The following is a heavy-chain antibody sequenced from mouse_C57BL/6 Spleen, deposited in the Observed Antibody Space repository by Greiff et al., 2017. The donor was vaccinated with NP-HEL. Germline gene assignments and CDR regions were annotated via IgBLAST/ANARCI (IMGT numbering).Heavy chain of an antibody. J-gene: IGHJ3*01. CDR1: GFTFSDYY. V-gene: IGHV5-16*01. D-gene: IGHD2-13*01. Sequence: EVMLVESEGGLVQPGSSMKLSCTASGFTFSDYYMAWVRQVPEKGLEWVANINYDGSSTYYLDSLKSRFIISRDNAKNILYLQMSSLKSEDTATYYCARDGDYFFAYWGQGTLVTVSA. CDR3: ARDGDYFFAY. CDR2: INYDGSST.